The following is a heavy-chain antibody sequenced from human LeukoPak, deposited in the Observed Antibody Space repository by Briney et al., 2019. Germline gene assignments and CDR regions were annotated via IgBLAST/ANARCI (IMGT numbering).Heavy chain of an antibody. Sequence: PGGSLRLSCAASGFTFSSYAMSWVRQAPGKGLEWVSAISGSGGSTYYADSVKGRFTISRDNSKNTLYLQMNSLRAEDTAVYYCAAHEEDYDFWSGYYAEDYWGQGTLVTVSS. V-gene: IGHV3-23*01. D-gene: IGHD3-3*01. CDR1: GFTFSSYA. CDR2: ISGSGGST. J-gene: IGHJ4*02. CDR3: AAHEEDYDFWSGYYAEDY.